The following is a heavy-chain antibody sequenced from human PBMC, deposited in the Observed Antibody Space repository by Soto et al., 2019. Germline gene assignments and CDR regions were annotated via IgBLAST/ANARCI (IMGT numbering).Heavy chain of an antibody. CDR1: GGSISSSSYY. CDR3: ARLRRDGYNWDY. CDR2: IYYSGST. D-gene: IGHD5-12*01. Sequence: HLQLQESGPGLVKPSETLSLTCTVSGGSISSSSYYWGWIRQPPGKGLEWIGSIYYSGSTYYNPSPXSXXPISVDTSKNQFSLKLSSMTAADTAVYYCARLRRDGYNWDYWGQGTLVTVSS. J-gene: IGHJ4*02. V-gene: IGHV4-39*01.